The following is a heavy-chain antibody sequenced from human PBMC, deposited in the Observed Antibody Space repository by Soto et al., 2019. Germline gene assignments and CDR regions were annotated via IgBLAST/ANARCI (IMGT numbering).Heavy chain of an antibody. J-gene: IGHJ4*02. CDR1: GGSFNDYY. CDR3: ARSGHLFDY. Sequence: QVQLQQWGAGLLKPSETLSLTCAVYGGSFNDYYWSWIRQPPGKGLEWIGEINHTGHTNYNPSLKGRVPISGDPSRTQFSLELNSVPAADPAVYYCARSGHLFDYWGQGILVTVSS. CDR2: INHTGHT. D-gene: IGHD3-10*01. V-gene: IGHV4-34*01.